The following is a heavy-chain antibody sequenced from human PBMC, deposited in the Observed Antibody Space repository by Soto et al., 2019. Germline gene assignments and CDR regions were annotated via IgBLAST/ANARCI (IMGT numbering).Heavy chain of an antibody. J-gene: IGHJ4*02. D-gene: IGHD5-18*01. CDR1: GFTFSSYA. Sequence: QVQLVESGGGVVQPGRSLRLSCAASGFTFSSYAMHWVRQAPGKGLEWVAVISYDGSNKYYADSVKGRFTISRDNSKNTLYLQMNNLRAEDTAVYYCARERSRGYSYGPPDYWGQGTLVTVSS. V-gene: IGHV3-30-3*01. CDR3: ARERSRGYSYGPPDY. CDR2: ISYDGSNK.